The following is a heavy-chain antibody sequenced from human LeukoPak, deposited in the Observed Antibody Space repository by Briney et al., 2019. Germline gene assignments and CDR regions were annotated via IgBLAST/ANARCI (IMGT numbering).Heavy chain of an antibody. D-gene: IGHD5-18*01. CDR1: GGTFSSYA. J-gene: IGHJ4*02. Sequence: SVKVSCKASGGTFSSYAISWVRQAPGQGLEWMGGIIPIFGTANYAQKFQGRVTITADESTGTAYMELSSLRSEDTAVYYCARVKFGYSYGYDYWGQGTLVTVSS. CDR3: ARVKFGYSYGYDY. CDR2: IIPIFGTA. V-gene: IGHV1-69*13.